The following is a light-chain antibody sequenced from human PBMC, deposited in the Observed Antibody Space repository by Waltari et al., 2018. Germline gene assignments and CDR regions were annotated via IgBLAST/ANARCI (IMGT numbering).Light chain of an antibody. CDR2: RKK. V-gene: IGLV10-54*04. CDR1: SNNVGNQG. CDR3: SAWDSSLSVHV. Sequence: QAGLTQPPSVSKGLRQTATLTCTGNSNNVGNQGAAWLQQHQGHPPKLLPYRKKNRPSGISERFSASRSGNTASLTITGLQPEDEADYYCSAWDSSLSVHVFGTGTKVTVL. J-gene: IGLJ1*01.